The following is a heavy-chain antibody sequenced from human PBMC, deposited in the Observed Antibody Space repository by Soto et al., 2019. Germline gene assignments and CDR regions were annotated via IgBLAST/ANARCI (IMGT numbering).Heavy chain of an antibody. CDR3: AREGVGAAAGIRGALDY. Sequence: QVQLVESGGGVVQPGRSLRLSCAASGFTFSSYGMHWVRQAPGKGLEWVAVIWYDGSNKYYADSVKGRFTISRDNSKNTLNLQMNSLRAEDTAVYYCAREGVGAAAGIRGALDYWGQGTLVTVSS. D-gene: IGHD6-13*01. CDR2: IWYDGSNK. CDR1: GFTFSSYG. J-gene: IGHJ4*02. V-gene: IGHV3-33*01.